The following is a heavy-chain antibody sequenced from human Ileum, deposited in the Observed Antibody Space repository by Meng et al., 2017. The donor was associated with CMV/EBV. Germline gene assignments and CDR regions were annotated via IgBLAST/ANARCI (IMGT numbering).Heavy chain of an antibody. CDR1: GGSISSSNW. CDR3: ARDGKFPSDNSDSWAFDI. D-gene: IGHD1-26*01. CDR2: MSHSGNI. J-gene: IGHJ3*02. Sequence: SETLSLTCAVSGGSISSSNWWTWVRQPPGKGLEWIGEMSHSGNINYNPSLKSRVTISVDTSKNQFFLKLTSVMAADTAVYYCARDGKFPSDNSDSWAFDIWGQGTMVTVSS. V-gene: IGHV4-4*02.